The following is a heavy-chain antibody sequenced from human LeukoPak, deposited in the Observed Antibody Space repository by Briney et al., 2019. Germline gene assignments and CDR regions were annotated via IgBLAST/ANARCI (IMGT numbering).Heavy chain of an antibody. Sequence: GGSLRLSCAASGFTFSSYWMSRVRQAPGKGLEWVANIKQDGSEKYYVDSVKGRFTISRDNAKNSLYLQMNSLRAEDTAVYYCARDVGVYYDFWSGQWVSWFDPWGQGTLVTVSS. D-gene: IGHD3-3*01. CDR2: IKQDGSEK. V-gene: IGHV3-7*01. J-gene: IGHJ5*02. CDR3: ARDVGVYYDFWSGQWVSWFDP. CDR1: GFTFSSYW.